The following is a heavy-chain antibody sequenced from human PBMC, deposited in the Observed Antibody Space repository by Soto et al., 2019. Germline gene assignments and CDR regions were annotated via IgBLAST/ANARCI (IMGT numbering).Heavy chain of an antibody. D-gene: IGHD3-9*01. J-gene: IGHJ6*02. CDR3: ARDSVYDILTGYYSYGMDV. Sequence: VQLVESGGGVVQPGRSLRLSCAASGFTFSSYGMHWVRQAPGKGLEWVAVIWYDGSNKYYADSVKGRFTISRDNSKNTLYLQMNSLRAEDTAVYYCARDSVYDILTGYYSYGMDVWGQGTTVTVSS. CDR2: IWYDGSNK. CDR1: GFTFSSYG. V-gene: IGHV3-33*01.